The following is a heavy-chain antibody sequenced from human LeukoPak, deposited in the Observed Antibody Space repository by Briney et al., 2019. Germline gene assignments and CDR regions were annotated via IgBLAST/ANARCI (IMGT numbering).Heavy chain of an antibody. D-gene: IGHD5-12*01. CDR3: ARGLRFAGGRTYYFDS. V-gene: IGHV1-8*01. J-gene: IGHJ4*02. CDR2: MNPSSGST. Sequence: ASVKVSCKASGYTFTSCDINWVRQATGQGLEWMGWMNPSSGSTGYAQKFQGRVTMTRNTSISTAYMELSSLRSEDTAVYYCARGLRFAGGRTYYFDSWGPGTLVTASS. CDR1: GYTFTSCD.